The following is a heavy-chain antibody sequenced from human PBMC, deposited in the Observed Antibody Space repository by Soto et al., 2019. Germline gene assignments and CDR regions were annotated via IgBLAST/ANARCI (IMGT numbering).Heavy chain of an antibody. D-gene: IGHD1-7*01. V-gene: IGHV6-1*01. CDR1: GDSVSSNSAA. CDR3: ARDRDPELELAYFDS. CDR2: TYYRSKWYN. Sequence: PSQALSLTGAISGDSVSSNSAAWNWIRQSPSRGLEWLGRTYYRSKWYNDYAVSVKSRITINPDTSKNQFSLQLNSVTPEDTAVYYCARDRDPELELAYFDSLSQGTPVPVSS. J-gene: IGHJ4*02.